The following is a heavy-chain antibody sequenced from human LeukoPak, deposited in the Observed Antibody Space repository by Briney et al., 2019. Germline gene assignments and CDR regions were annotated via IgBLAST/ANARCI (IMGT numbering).Heavy chain of an antibody. D-gene: IGHD6-13*01. Sequence: ASVKVSCKASGGTFSSYAISWVRQAPGQGLEWMGGIIPIFGTANYAQKFQGRVTITADESTSTAYMELSSLRSEDTAVYYCARDELKGQYSSSWAKFDYWGQGTLVTVSS. V-gene: IGHV1-69*13. J-gene: IGHJ4*02. CDR1: GGTFSSYA. CDR3: ARDELKGQYSSSWAKFDY. CDR2: IIPIFGTA.